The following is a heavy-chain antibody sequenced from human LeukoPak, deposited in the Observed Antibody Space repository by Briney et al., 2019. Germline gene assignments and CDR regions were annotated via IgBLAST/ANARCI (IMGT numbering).Heavy chain of an antibody. J-gene: IGHJ4*02. Sequence: ASVKVSCKASGYTFTSYAMHWVRQAPGQRLEWMGWINAGNGNTKYSQKFQGRVTITRDTSASTAYMELSSLRSEDTAAYYCARDPPYGSLFDYWGQGTLVTVSS. D-gene: IGHD4-17*01. CDR2: INAGNGNT. CDR1: GYTFTSYA. CDR3: ARDPPYGSLFDY. V-gene: IGHV1-3*01.